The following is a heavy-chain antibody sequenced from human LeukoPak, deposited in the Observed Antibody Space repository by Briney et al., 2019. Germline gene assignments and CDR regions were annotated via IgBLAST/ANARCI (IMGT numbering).Heavy chain of an antibody. J-gene: IGHJ4*02. CDR2: IRESSGDT. CDR3: AKRPISGDDKSFDY. D-gene: IGHD2-21*01. Sequence: GGSLRLSCAASGFTVINYAMNWVRQAPGKGLEWVSTIRESSGDTYYEDSVKGRFTIYRDISRNTVYLQMNNLRVEDTAVYFCAKRPISGDDKSFDYWGQGLLVTVSS. V-gene: IGHV3-23*01. CDR1: GFTVINYA.